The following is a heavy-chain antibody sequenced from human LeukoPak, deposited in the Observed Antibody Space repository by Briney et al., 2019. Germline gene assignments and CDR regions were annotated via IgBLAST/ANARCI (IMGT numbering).Heavy chain of an antibody. CDR3: ARDITVWGQQTTTNGFDP. CDR2: VFYTGDT. CDR1: GGPISSFY. J-gene: IGHJ5*02. Sequence: SETLSLTCAVSGGPISSFYWSWIRQPPGKGLEWIGYVFYTGDTNSNPSLKSRVTMSLDTSKNQLSLRLTSVTPEDTAVYYCARDITVWGQQTTTNGFDPWGQGTLVTVSS. V-gene: IGHV4-59*12. D-gene: IGHD1-1*01.